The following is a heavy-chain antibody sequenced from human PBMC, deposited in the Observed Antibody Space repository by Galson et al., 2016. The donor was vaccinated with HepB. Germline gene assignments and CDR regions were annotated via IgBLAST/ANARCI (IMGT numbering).Heavy chain of an antibody. Sequence: SLRLSCATSGFTVSSDYMSWVRQAPGKGLEWVSLIHIGGNTYYGNSVKGRFTISRDNSKNTLYLQMNTLRAEDTAVYYCATVGGSTYGLRSDAFDIWGQGTVVTVSS. J-gene: IGHJ3*02. CDR1: GFTVSSDY. D-gene: IGHD5-18*01. CDR2: IHIGGNT. CDR3: ATVGGSTYGLRSDAFDI. V-gene: IGHV3-53*01.